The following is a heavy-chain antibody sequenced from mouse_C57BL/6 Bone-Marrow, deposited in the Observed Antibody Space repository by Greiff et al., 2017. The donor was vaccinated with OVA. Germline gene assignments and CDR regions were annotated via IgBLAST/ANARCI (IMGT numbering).Heavy chain of an antibody. CDR1: GYTFTSYW. Sequence: QVQLQQSGAELVMPGASVKLSCKASGYTFTSYWMHWVKQRPGQGLEWIGEIDPSASSTNYNQKFKGKSTLTVDKASITAYMQLSSLTSEDSAVYYCARGYYGSSYFDYWGGGTTLTVAS. CDR2: IDPSASST. CDR3: ARGYYGSSYFDY. D-gene: IGHD1-1*01. V-gene: IGHV1-69*01. J-gene: IGHJ2*01.